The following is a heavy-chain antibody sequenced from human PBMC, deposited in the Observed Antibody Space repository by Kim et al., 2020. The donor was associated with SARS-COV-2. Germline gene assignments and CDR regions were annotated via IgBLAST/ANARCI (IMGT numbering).Heavy chain of an antibody. Sequence: LKSRVTISVDTTKHQFSLKLSSVTAADTAVYYCARRGVDTAMVSYYGMDVWGQGTTVTVSS. CDR3: ARRGVDTAMVSYYGMDV. J-gene: IGHJ6*02. V-gene: IGHV4-59*08. D-gene: IGHD5-18*01.